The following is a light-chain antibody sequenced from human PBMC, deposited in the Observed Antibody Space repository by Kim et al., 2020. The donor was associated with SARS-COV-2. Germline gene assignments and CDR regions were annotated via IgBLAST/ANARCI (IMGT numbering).Light chain of an antibody. V-gene: IGKV1-39*01. CDR2: AAY. J-gene: IGKJ1*01. CDR1: QSISSY. CDR3: QQSYSTPRT. Sequence: DIQMTQSPSSLSASVGDRVTITCRASQSISSYLNWYQQKPEKAPKLLIYAAYSLQSGVPSRFSGSGSGTDFTLTISSLQPEDFPTYYCQQSYSTPRTFGQGTKVDIK.